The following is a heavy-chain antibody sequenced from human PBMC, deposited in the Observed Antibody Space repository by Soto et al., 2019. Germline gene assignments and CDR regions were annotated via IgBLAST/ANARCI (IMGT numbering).Heavy chain of an antibody. D-gene: IGHD2-15*01. CDR3: ARTRRAQFCSGGSCYYYYGMDV. CDR1: GDSVSSNSAA. J-gene: IGHJ6*02. CDR2: TYYRSKWYN. V-gene: IGHV6-1*01. Sequence: SQTLSLTCAISGDSVSSNSAAWNWIRQSPSRGLEWLGRTYYRSKWYNDYAVSVKSRITINPDTSKNQFSLQLNSVTPEDTAVYYCARTRRAQFCSGGSCYYYYGMDVWGQGTTVTV.